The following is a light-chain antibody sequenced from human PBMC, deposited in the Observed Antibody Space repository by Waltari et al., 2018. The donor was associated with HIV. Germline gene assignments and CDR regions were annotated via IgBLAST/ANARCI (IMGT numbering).Light chain of an antibody. CDR2: AAS. J-gene: IGKJ1*01. CDR3: QQSYSTPQT. V-gene: IGKV1-39*01. CDR1: QNIRKY. Sequence: DIQLTQYPSSLSASVGDRVTITCLASQNIRKYLNWDQQKPGQTTELLVFAASNLQSGVPSRFRGSGSGTDFTLTISSLQREDFATYYCQQSYSTPQTFGQGTKVEIK.